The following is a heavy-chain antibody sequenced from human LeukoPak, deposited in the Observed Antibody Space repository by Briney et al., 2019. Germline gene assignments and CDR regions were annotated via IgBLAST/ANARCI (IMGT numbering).Heavy chain of an antibody. Sequence: ASVKVSCKASGYTFTSYTMHWVRQAPGQRLEWMGWISAGNGNTKSSQKFQGRVTITRDTSASTAYMELSSLRSEDTAVYYCARYRSTMVRGVIIKGNWFDPWGQGTLVTVSS. D-gene: IGHD3-10*01. CDR1: GYTFTSYT. CDR3: ARYRSTMVRGVIIKGNWFDP. V-gene: IGHV1-3*01. CDR2: ISAGNGNT. J-gene: IGHJ5*02.